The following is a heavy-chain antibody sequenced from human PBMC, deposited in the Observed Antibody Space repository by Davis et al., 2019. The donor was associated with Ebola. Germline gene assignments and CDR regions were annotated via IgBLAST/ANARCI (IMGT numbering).Heavy chain of an antibody. Sequence: ASVKVSCKASGYTFTSYGISWVRQAPGQGLEWMGWISAYNGNTNYAQKLQGRVTMTTDASTSTAYMELRSLRSDDTAVYYCARATRPYYDSSGYDYWGQGTLVTVSS. CDR2: ISAYNGNT. CDR1: GYTFTSYG. J-gene: IGHJ4*02. D-gene: IGHD3-22*01. V-gene: IGHV1-18*01. CDR3: ARATRPYYDSSGYDY.